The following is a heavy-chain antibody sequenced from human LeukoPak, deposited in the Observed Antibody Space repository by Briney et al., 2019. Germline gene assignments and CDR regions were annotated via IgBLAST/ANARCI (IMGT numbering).Heavy chain of an antibody. CDR1: GGSISSYY. J-gene: IGHJ4*02. CDR2: INHSGST. Sequence: PSETLSLTCTVSGGSISSYYWSWIRQPPGKGLEWIGEINHSGSTNYNPSLKSRVTISVDTSKNQFSLKLSSVTAADTAVYYCASGSDTAMVWTLDYWGQGTLVTVSS. V-gene: IGHV4-34*01. CDR3: ASGSDTAMVWTLDY. D-gene: IGHD5-18*01.